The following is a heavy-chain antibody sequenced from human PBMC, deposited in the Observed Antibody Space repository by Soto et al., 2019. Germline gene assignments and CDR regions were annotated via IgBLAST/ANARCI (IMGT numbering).Heavy chain of an antibody. CDR1: GGSISSGGYY. J-gene: IGHJ4*02. Sequence: SETLSLTCTVSGGSISSGGYYWSWIRQHPGKGQEWIGYIYYSGSTYYSPSLKSRVTISVDTSKNQFSLKLSSVTAADTAVYYCARERHDYYDSSGYLDYWGQGTLVTVSS. V-gene: IGHV4-31*03. CDR3: ARERHDYYDSSGYLDY. CDR2: IYYSGST. D-gene: IGHD3-22*01.